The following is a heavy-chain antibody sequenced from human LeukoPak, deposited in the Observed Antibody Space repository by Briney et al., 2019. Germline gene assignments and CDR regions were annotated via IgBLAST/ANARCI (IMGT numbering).Heavy chain of an antibody. CDR3: ARRHTSYWYFDL. CDR1: GFTFSSHG. D-gene: IGHD1-1*01. J-gene: IGHJ2*01. CDR2: IKQDGSEK. V-gene: IGHV3-7*01. Sequence: GGSLRLSCVGSGFTFSSHGLHWVRQAPGKGLEWVANIKQDGSEKYYVDSVKGRFTISRDNAKNSLYLQMNSLRAEDTAVYYCARRHTSYWYFDLWGRGTLVTVSS.